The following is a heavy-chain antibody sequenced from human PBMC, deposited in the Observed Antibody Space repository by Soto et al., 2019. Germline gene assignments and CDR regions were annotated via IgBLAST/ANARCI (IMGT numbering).Heavy chain of an antibody. D-gene: IGHD2-2*01. V-gene: IGHV1-69*01. CDR3: ARSQGSSTSLEIYYYYYYGMDV. Sequence: QVQLVQSGAEVKKPGSSVKVSCKASGGTFSSYAISWVRQAPGQGLEWMGGIIPISDTTNYAQKFQGRVTSTPGGSTGPAYMGPRRLGSEGTAVYYCARSQGSSTSLEIYYYYYYGMDVWGQGTTVTVSS. J-gene: IGHJ6*02. CDR2: IIPISDTT. CDR1: GGTFSSYA.